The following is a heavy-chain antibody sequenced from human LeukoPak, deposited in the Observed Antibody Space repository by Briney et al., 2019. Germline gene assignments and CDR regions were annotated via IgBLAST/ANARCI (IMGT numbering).Heavy chain of an antibody. CDR1: GFTFSSYS. CDR3: ARPGYSGCKLRGFDY. V-gene: IGHV3-21*01. D-gene: IGHD1-26*01. Sequence: GGSLRLSCAASGFTFSSYSMNWIRQAPGKGLEWVSSIISSSSDIYYADSVKGRFTISRDNAKNSLYLQMNSLRAEDTAVYYCARPGYSGCKLRGFDYWGQGTLVTVSS. J-gene: IGHJ4*02. CDR2: IISSSSDI.